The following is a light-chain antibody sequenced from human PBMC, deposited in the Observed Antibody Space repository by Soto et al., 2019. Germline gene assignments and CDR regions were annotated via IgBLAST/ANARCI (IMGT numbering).Light chain of an antibody. CDR2: DVS. Sequence: QSALTQPASVSGSPGQSITISCTGTSSDVGGYNYVSWYQQHPGKAPRLMIYDVSNRPSGVSNRFSGSKSGNTASLTISVLQAEYEADYYCSSYTSSSTKVFGTGT. J-gene: IGLJ1*01. CDR1: SSDVGGYNY. V-gene: IGLV2-14*01. CDR3: SSYTSSSTKV.